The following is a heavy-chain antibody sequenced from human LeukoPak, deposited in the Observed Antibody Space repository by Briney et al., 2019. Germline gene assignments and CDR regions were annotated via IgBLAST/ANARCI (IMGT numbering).Heavy chain of an antibody. CDR1: GGSISSYY. J-gene: IGHJ4*02. D-gene: IGHD1-26*01. Sequence: PSETLSLTCTVSGGSISSYYWSWIRQPPGKGLEWIGYIYYSGSTNYNPSLKSRVTISVDTSKNQFSLKLSSVTAADTAVYYCARGRGVGATVFDYWGQGTLVTVSS. CDR2: IYYSGST. V-gene: IGHV4-59*12. CDR3: ARGRGVGATVFDY.